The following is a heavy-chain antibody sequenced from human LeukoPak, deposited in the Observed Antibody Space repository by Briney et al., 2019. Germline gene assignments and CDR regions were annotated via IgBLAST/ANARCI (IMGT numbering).Heavy chain of an antibody. CDR2: ISGSGGTT. CDR3: AKDRYYDSSAPFGY. CDR1: GFTFSSYA. V-gene: IGHV3-23*01. J-gene: IGHJ4*02. D-gene: IGHD3-22*01. Sequence: PGGSLRLSCAASGFTFSSYAMGWVRQAPGKGLEWVSDISGSGGTTYYADSVKGRFTISRDNSKSTLYLQMNSLRAEDTAVYYCAKDRYYDSSAPFGYWGQGTLVTVSS.